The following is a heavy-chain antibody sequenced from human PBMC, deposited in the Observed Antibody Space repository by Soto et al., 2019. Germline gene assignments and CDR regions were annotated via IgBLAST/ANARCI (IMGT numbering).Heavy chain of an antibody. D-gene: IGHD4-17*01. J-gene: IGHJ4*02. V-gene: IGHV3-53*04. Sequence: GGSLRLSCAASGFTVSSNYMSWVRQAPGKGLEWVSVIYSGVSTYYADSVKGRFTISRHNSKNTLYLQMNSLRAEDTAVYYCARVPGDYGDYHIDYWGQGTLVTVSS. CDR2: IYSGVST. CDR3: ARVPGDYGDYHIDY. CDR1: GFTVSSNY.